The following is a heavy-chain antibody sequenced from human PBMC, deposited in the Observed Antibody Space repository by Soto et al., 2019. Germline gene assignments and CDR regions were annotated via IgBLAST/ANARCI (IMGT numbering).Heavy chain of an antibody. CDR3: ARDSITIFGVADQQSCDI. V-gene: IGHV3-21*02. D-gene: IGHD3-3*01. Sequence: EIQLVESGGGLVKPGGSLRLSCSASGFTFNTYSMTWVRQAPGKGLQWVSSISRSHTYIDYADSVRGRFTISSDNAHNALYRQMDRLRAEDTAVYDCARDSITIFGVADQQSCDIWGRGTECTFSS. CDR2: ISRSHTYI. J-gene: IGHJ3*02. CDR1: GFTFNTYS.